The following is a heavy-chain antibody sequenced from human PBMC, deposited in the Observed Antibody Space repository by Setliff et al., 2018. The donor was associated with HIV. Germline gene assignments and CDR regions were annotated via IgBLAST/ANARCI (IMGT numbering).Heavy chain of an antibody. J-gene: IGHJ1*01. Sequence: SSVKVSCKASGYTFTSYAMHWVRQAPGQRLEWMGWINAGNGNTKYSQKFQGRVTITRDTSTDTAYMELSSLRSDDTAMYYCATDPGYSSTWYSESFQHWGQGTVVTVSS. CDR2: INAGNGNT. V-gene: IGHV1-3*01. CDR1: GYTFTSYA. D-gene: IGHD6-13*01. CDR3: ATDPGYSSTWYSESFQH.